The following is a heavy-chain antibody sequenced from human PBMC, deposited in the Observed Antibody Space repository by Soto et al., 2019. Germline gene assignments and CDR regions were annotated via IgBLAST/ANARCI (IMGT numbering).Heavy chain of an antibody. CDR3: ARDNRGYCSGGSCPSHYYYGMDV. D-gene: IGHD2-15*01. Sequence: GGSLRLSCAASGFTVSSNYMSWVRQAPGKGLEWVSVIYRDGSTDYADSVKDRFTISRDNSKNTLYLQMNSLRGEDTAVYYCARDNRGYCSGGSCPSHYYYGMDVWGQGTTVTVSS. CDR2: IYRDGST. CDR1: GFTVSSNY. V-gene: IGHV3-66*01. J-gene: IGHJ6*02.